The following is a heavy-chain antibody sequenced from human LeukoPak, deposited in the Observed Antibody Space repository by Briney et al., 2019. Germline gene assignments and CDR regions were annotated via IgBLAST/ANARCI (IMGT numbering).Heavy chain of an antibody. Sequence: ASVKVSCKASGYTFTSYYMHWVRQAPGQGLEWMGIINPSGGSTSYAQKFQGRVTMTRDTSTSTVYMELSSLRSEDTAVYYCARSPEGYRSGGSCYSQWFDPWGQGTLVTVSS. V-gene: IGHV1-46*01. CDR2: INPSGGST. CDR3: ARSPEGYRSGGSCYSQWFDP. J-gene: IGHJ5*02. CDR1: GYTFTSYY. D-gene: IGHD2-15*01.